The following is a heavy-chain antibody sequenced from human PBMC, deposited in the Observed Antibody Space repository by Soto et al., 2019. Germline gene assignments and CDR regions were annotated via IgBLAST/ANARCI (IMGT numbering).Heavy chain of an antibody. CDR2: INAGNGNT. CDR1: GYTFTSYA. J-gene: IGHJ4*02. Sequence: QVQLVQSGAEVKKPGASVKVSYKASGYTFTSYAMHWVRQAPGQRLEWMGWINAGNGNTKYSQKFQGRVTITRDTSASTAYMELSSLRSEDTAVYYCVLYYYDSSGGDYWGQGTLVTVSS. CDR3: VLYYYDSSGGDY. D-gene: IGHD3-22*01. V-gene: IGHV1-3*01.